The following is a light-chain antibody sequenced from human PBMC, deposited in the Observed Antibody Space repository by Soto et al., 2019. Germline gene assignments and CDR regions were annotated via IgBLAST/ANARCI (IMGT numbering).Light chain of an antibody. CDR3: QQYNSYRG. CDR2: KAS. V-gene: IGKV1-5*03. J-gene: IGKJ1*01. Sequence: DIQMTQSPSTLSASVGDRVTITCRASQSISNWLAWLQQKPGKAPKLLIYKASNLESGVPSRFSGSGSGTEFTLTISSLQPDDVATYYCQQYNSYRGFGQGTKVDIK. CDR1: QSISNW.